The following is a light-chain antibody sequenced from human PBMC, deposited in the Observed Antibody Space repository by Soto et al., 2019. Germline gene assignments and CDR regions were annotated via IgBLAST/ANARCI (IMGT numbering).Light chain of an antibody. CDR1: QSISSW. CDR2: DAS. V-gene: IGKV1-5*01. J-gene: IGKJ1*01. CDR3: QQYNSYSRT. Sequence: DIQMTQSPSTLSASVGDTVTITCRASQSISSWLAWYQQKPGKAPKLLIYDASSWESGVPSRFSGSGSGTEFTLTISSLQPDDFATYYCQQYNSYSRTFGQGTKVDIK.